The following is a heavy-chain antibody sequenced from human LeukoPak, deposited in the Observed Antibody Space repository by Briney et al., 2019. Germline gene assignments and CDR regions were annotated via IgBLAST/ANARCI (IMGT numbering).Heavy chain of an antibody. CDR1: GYTFTSYG. CDR3: ARVPLDGYNSQGNLDY. J-gene: IGHJ4*02. D-gene: IGHD5-24*01. CDR2: ISAYNGNT. V-gene: IGHV1-18*01. Sequence: GASVKVSCKASGYTFTSYGISWVRQAPGQGLEWMGWISAYNGNTNYAQKLQGRVTMTTDTSTSTAYMELRSLRSDDTAVYYCARVPLDGYNSQGNLDYWGQGTLVTVSS.